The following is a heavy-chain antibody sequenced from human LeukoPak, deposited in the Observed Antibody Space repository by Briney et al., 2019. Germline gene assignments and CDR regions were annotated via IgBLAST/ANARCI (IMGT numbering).Heavy chain of an antibody. D-gene: IGHD2-2*01. CDR3: ARGVGFCSSTSCEYYGMDV. CDR1: GGSVSSGSYY. J-gene: IGHJ6*02. CDR2: IYYSGST. V-gene: IGHV4-61*01. Sequence: PSETLSLTCTVSGGSVSSGSYYWGWIRQPPGKGLEWVGYIYYSGSTNYNPSLKSRVTISVDTSKNQFSLKLSSVTAADTAVYYCARGVGFCSSTSCEYYGMDVWGQGTTVTVSS.